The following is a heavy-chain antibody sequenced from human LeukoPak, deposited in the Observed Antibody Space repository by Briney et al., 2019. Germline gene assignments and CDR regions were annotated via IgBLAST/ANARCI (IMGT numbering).Heavy chain of an antibody. CDR1: GGSISSSSYY. V-gene: IGHV4-39*01. CDR3: ARPTVTTRDGMDV. D-gene: IGHD4-11*01. CDR2: IYYSGST. Sequence: SETLSLTCTVSGGSISSSSYYWGWIRQPPGKGLEWIGSIYYSGSTYYNPSLKSRVTISVDTSKNQFSLKLSSVTAADTAVYYCARPTVTTRDGMDVRGQGTTVTVSS. J-gene: IGHJ6*02.